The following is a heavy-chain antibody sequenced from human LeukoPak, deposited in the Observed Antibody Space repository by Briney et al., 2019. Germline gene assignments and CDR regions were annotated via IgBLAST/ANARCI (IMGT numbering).Heavy chain of an antibody. CDR2: ISYDGSNK. Sequence: GGSLRLSCAASGFTFSSYAMHWVRQAPGKGLEWVAVISYDGSNKYYADSVKGRFTISRDNSKNTLYLQMNSLRAEDTAVYYCARDSASVYSYWGQGTLVTVSS. CDR1: GFTFSSYA. CDR3: ARDSASVYSY. V-gene: IGHV3-30*04. D-gene: IGHD3-10*01. J-gene: IGHJ4*02.